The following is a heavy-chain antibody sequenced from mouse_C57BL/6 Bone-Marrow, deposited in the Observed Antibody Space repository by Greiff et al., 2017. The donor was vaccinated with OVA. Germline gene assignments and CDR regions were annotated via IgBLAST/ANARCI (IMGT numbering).Heavy chain of an antibody. V-gene: IGHV14-4*01. J-gene: IGHJ2*01. D-gene: IGHD2-1*01. Sequence: EVQRVESGAELVRPGASVKLSCTASGFNIKDDYMHWVKQRPEQGLEWIGWIDPENGDTEYASKFQGKATITADTSSNTAYLQLSSLTSEDTAGYYCTSYGNFDYWGQGTTLTVSS. CDR1: GFNIKDDY. CDR3: TSYGNFDY. CDR2: IDPENGDT.